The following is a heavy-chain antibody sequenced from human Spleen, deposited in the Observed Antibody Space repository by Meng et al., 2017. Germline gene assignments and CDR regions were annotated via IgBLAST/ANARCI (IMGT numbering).Heavy chain of an antibody. CDR2: MYHSGST. Sequence: QVQLQQWGTRLLKPSETLSLTCAVYGEAFSGYYWSWIRQSPGKGLEWIGYMYHSGSTNYNPSLRSRVTISVDKSQNQFSLKLSSVTAADTAVYYCLRSYTAHWFDPWGQGTLVTVSS. CDR1: GEAFSGYY. D-gene: IGHD5-18*01. J-gene: IGHJ5*02. V-gene: IGHV4-34*03. CDR3: LRSYTAHWFDP.